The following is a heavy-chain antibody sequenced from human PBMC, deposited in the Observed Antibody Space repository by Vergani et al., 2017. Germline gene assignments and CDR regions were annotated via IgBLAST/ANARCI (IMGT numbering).Heavy chain of an antibody. V-gene: IGHV3-23*01. J-gene: IGHJ4*02. D-gene: IGHD3-3*01. CDR3: ATAYDFWSGYPF. CDR2: ISGSGGST. Sequence: EVQLLESGGGLVQPGGSLRLSCAASGFTFSSYAMSWVRQAPGKGLEWVSAISGSGGSTYYADSVKGRFTIPRDNSKNTLYLQMNSLRAEDTAVYYCATAYDFWSGYPFWGQGSLVTVSS. CDR1: GFTFSSYA.